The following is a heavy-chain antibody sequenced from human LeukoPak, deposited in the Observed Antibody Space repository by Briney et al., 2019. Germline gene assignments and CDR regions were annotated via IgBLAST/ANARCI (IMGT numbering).Heavy chain of an antibody. CDR2: IYYSGST. CDR3: ARHDNTVVVPAAVIPWAFDI. D-gene: IGHD2-2*01. Sequence: SETLSLTCTVSGGSISSYHWSWIRQPPGKGLEWIGYIYYSGSTNYNPSLESRVTISVDTSKSQFSLKLSSVTAADTAVYYCARHDNTVVVPAAVIPWAFDIWGQGTLVTVSP. CDR1: GGSISSYH. V-gene: IGHV4-59*08. J-gene: IGHJ3*02.